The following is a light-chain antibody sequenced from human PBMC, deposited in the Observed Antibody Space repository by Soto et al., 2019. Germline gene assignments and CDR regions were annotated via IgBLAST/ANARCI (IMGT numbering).Light chain of an antibody. CDR3: AAWADSLKGQVV. Sequence: QSVLTQPPSASGTPGQRVTISCSGSTSNIGSNIVNWYQLLPGTAPKLLIYNSNQRPSGVPDRFSGSKSGTSASLAISGLQSEDEAEYYCAAWADSLKGQVVFGGGTKLTVL. J-gene: IGLJ2*01. V-gene: IGLV1-44*01. CDR1: TSNIGSNI. CDR2: NSN.